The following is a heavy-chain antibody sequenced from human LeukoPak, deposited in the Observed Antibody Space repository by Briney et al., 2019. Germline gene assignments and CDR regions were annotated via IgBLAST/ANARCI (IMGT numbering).Heavy chain of an antibody. CDR1: GYSFTSYW. V-gene: IGHV5-51*01. Sequence: GESLKISCKGSGYSFTSYWIGWVRQMPGKGLEWMGIIYPGDSDTRYSPSFQGQVTISADKSISTAYLQWSSLKASDTAMYYWAKQLGYCIGGSGTVGWFDPGGQEPWSPSPQ. D-gene: IGHD2-15*01. CDR2: IYPGDSDT. J-gene: IGHJ5*02. CDR3: AKQLGYCIGGSGTVGWFDP.